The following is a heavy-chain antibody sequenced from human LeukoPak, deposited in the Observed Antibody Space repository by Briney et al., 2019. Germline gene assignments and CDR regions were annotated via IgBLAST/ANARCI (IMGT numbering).Heavy chain of an antibody. CDR1: GFTFGDYA. V-gene: IGHV3-49*04. J-gene: IGHJ4*02. D-gene: IGHD2-2*01. CDR2: IRSKAYGGTT. CDR3: TRDLCSSTSCYAPFDY. Sequence: GGSLRLSCTASGFTFGDYAMSWVRQAPGRGLEWVAFIRSKAYGGTTEYAASVKGRFTISRDDSKSIAYLQMNSLKTEDTAVYYCTRDLCSSTSCYAPFDYWGQGTLVTVSS.